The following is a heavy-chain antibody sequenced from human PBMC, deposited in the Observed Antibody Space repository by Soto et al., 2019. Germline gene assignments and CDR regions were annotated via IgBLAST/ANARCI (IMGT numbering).Heavy chain of an antibody. Sequence: EVQLLESGGGLVQPGGSLRLSCAASGFTFNNYVMAWVRQAPGKGLEWVSGISGSDGSIVYADSMKGRFSISRDNSKNTLYLQVHSLRAGDTAVYYCVRVNFRGTQLWLEAFDYWGRGTLVSVSS. CDR2: ISGSDGSI. CDR3: VRVNFRGTQLWLEAFDY. D-gene: IGHD3-10*01. J-gene: IGHJ4*02. CDR1: GFTFNNYV. V-gene: IGHV3-23*01.